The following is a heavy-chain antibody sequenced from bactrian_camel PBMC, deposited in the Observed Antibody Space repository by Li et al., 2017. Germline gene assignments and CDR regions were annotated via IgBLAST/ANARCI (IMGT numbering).Heavy chain of an antibody. D-gene: IGHD4*01. V-gene: IGHV3S31*01. CDR2: VGSGGGST. J-gene: IGHJ4*01. CDR3: AAASSYYGSTFRILQSGEYNY. CDR1: GFAFSAYA. Sequence: VQLVESGGGLAQPGGSLRLTCAASGFAFSAYAMTWVRQAPGKGLEWVSRVGSGGGSTYYRDSVKGRFTISRDNAKNILYLQMNNLKPEDTAMYYCAAASSYYGSTFRILQSGEYNYWGQGTQVTVS.